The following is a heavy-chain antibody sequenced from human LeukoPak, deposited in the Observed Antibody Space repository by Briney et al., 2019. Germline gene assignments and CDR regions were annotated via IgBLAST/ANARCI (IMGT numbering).Heavy chain of an antibody. D-gene: IGHD3-10*01. Sequence: SETLYLTCTVSGGSVSIGSYYGSWIRQPPGKGLEWIGYIYYSGSTNYNPSLKSRVTISVDTSKNQFSLKLSSVTAADTAVYYCARGGDYYGSGSSTFDCWGQGTLVTVSS. J-gene: IGHJ4*02. CDR1: GGSVSIGSYY. V-gene: IGHV4-61*01. CDR2: IYYSGST. CDR3: ARGGDYYGSGSSTFDC.